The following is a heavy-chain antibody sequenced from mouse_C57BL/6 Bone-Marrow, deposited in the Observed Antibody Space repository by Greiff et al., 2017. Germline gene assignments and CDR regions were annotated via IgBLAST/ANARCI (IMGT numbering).Heavy chain of an antibody. CDR2: IWSGGST. Sequence: VKLMESGPGLVQPSQSLSIPCTVSGFSLTSYGVPWVRQSPGKGLEWLGVIWSGGSTDYNAAFISRLSISKDNSKSQVFFKMNSLQADDTAIYYCARNGVRAMDYWGQGTSVTVSS. CDR3: ARNGVRAMDY. J-gene: IGHJ4*01. V-gene: IGHV2-2*01. CDR1: GFSLTSYG.